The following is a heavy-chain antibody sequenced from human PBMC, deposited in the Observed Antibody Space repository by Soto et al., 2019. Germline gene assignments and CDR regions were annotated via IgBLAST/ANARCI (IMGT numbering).Heavy chain of an antibody. V-gene: IGHV4-59*01. D-gene: IGHD6-13*01. Sequence: QVQLQESGPGLVKPSETLSLTCTVFGVSISSYYWSWIRQPPGKGLEWIGYIYYSGNTNYNPSLKSRVTMSLDASKSQFSLELSSVTAADSAVYFCARGIGQQLPPLDWGQGTLVTVSS. CDR2: IYYSGNT. CDR3: ARGIGQQLPPLD. CDR1: GVSISSYY. J-gene: IGHJ4*02.